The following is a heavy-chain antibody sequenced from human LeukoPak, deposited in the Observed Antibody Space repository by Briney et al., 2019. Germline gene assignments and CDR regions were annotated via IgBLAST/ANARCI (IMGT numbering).Heavy chain of an antibody. D-gene: IGHD3-9*01. Sequence: SLRLSCATSGFTFDDYAMHWVRQAPGKGLEWVSGINWNSGTVGYADSVKGRFTISRDNAKNSLYLQMNSLRAEDTAVYYCAKEGLGLLRYFDWLLCYWGQGTLVTVSS. CDR1: GFTFDDYA. CDR3: AKEGLGLLRYFDWLLCY. J-gene: IGHJ4*02. V-gene: IGHV3-9*01. CDR2: INWNSGTV.